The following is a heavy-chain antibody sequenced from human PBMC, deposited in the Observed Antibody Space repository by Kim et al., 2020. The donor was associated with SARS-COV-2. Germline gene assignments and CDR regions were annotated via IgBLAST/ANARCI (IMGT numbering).Heavy chain of an antibody. D-gene: IGHD2-15*01. J-gene: IGHJ4*02. CDR3: ARVDCSGGSCYASEVLFDY. Sequence: SETLSLTCTVSGGSISSGGYYWSWIRQHPGKGLEWIGYIYYSGSTYYNPSLKSRVTISVDTSKNQFSLKLSSVTAADTAVYYCARVDCSGGSCYASEVLFDYWGQGTLVTVSS. CDR1: GGSISSGGYY. CDR2: IYYSGST. V-gene: IGHV4-31*03.